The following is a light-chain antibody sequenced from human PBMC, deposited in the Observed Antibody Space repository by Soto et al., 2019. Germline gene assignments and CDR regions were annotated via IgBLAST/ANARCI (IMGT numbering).Light chain of an antibody. V-gene: IGLV2-8*01. CDR3: SSYAGSNNWL. Sequence: QSALTQPPSASGSPGPSVTISCTGTSSDVGDYNYVSWYQQHPGKAPKLMIYEVSKRPSGVPDRFSGSKSGNTASLTVSGLQAEDEADYYCSSYAGSNNWLFGGGTKLTVL. CDR2: EVS. J-gene: IGLJ2*01. CDR1: SSDVGDYNY.